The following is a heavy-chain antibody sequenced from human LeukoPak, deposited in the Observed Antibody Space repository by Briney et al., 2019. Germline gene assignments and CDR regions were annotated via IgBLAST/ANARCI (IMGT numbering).Heavy chain of an antibody. CDR2: IWYDGSNK. D-gene: IGHD2-15*01. Sequence: GRSLRLSCAASGFTFSSYGMHWVRQAPGKGLEWVAVIWYDGSNKYYADSVKGRFTISRDNSKNTLYLQMNSLRAADTAVYYCAREFPLGYCSGGDCYPVYFDYWGQGTLVTVSS. CDR1: GFTFSSYG. CDR3: AREFPLGYCSGGDCYPVYFDY. V-gene: IGHV3-33*01. J-gene: IGHJ4*02.